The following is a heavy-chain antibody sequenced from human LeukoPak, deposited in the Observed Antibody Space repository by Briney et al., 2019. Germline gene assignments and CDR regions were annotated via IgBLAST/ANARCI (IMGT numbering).Heavy chain of an antibody. D-gene: IGHD6-13*01. J-gene: IGHJ5*02. CDR2: IQFSGTT. CDR1: GGSISSLY. Sequence: RSSETLSLTCAVSGGSISSLYWTWIRQPPGKRLEWIGYIQFSGTTNYSPSLKSRVTLSLDTSKNQSSLKLSSVTAADSAVYYCARRGSSWYLAYKPLENWFDPWGQGTLVTVSS. V-gene: IGHV4-59*01. CDR3: ARRGSSWYLAYKPLENWFDP.